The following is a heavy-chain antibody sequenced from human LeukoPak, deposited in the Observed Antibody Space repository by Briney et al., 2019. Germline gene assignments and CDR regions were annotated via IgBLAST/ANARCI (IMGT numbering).Heavy chain of an antibody. V-gene: IGHV3-21*01. Sequence: GGSLRLSGAASGFTFSSYSMNWVRQAPGKGLEWVSSISSSSSYIYYADSVKGRFTISRDNAKNSLYLQMNSLRAEDTAVYYCARDLYCSGGSCYVGFDYWGQGTLVTVSS. CDR2: ISSSSSYI. CDR3: ARDLYCSGGSCYVGFDY. J-gene: IGHJ4*02. CDR1: GFTFSSYS. D-gene: IGHD2-15*01.